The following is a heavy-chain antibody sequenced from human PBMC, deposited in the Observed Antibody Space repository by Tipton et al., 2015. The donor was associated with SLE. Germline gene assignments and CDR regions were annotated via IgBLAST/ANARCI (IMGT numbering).Heavy chain of an antibody. Sequence: SLRLSCAASGFSFSSYYMNWVRQVPGKGLAWVSRIETDGRSTAYADSVKGRFTVSRDNAQDTLFLQMNSLRAEDSGVYYCAGAFRLGLDSFDIWGQGTTVTVSA. D-gene: IGHD3/OR15-3a*01. V-gene: IGHV3-74*01. CDR1: GFSFSSYY. J-gene: IGHJ3*02. CDR3: AGAFRLGLDSFDI. CDR2: IETDGRST.